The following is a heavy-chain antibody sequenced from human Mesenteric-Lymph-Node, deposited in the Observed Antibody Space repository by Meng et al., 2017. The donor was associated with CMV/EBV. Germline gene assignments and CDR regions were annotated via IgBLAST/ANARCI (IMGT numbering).Heavy chain of an antibody. CDR2: INPNSGGT. V-gene: IGHV1-2*02. J-gene: IGHJ6*02. CDR3: ARWPRARADYYYGMDV. D-gene: IGHD6-6*01. Sequence: ASVKVSCKASGYTFTGYYMHWVRQAPGQGLEWMGWINPNSGGTNYAQKFQGRVTMTRDTSISTAYMELSRLRSDDTAVYYCARWPRARADYYYGMDVWGQGTTVTVSS. CDR1: GYTFTGYY.